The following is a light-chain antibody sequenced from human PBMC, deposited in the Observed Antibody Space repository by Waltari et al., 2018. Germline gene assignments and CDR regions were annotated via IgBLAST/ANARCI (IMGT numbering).Light chain of an antibody. J-gene: IGKJ1*01. Sequence: DIVMTQSPLSLPVTPGEPASISCRSSRSILSCANNKNYLGWYQKKPGQPPKLLFYWASTRQSGVPGRFSASGSGTDFSLTISSLQAEDVAVYYCQEYYTIPPWAFGQGTKVEIK. CDR3: QEYYTIPPWA. CDR1: RSILSCANNKNY. CDR2: WAS. V-gene: IGKV4-1*01.